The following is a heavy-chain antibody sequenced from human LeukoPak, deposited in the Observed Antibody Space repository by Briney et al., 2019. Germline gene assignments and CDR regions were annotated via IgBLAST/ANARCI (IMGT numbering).Heavy chain of an antibody. V-gene: IGHV4-39*01. CDR1: GVSISSSTSC. Sequence: KPSETLSHTCTVSGVSISSSTSCWSWVRQPPGKGLEWIGCMYYSGSTYYGSSLKGRVTISLDTPKNQFSLRLNSVTASDTAVYYCVRHIAHHANLDYWGQGTLVTVSS. CDR3: VRHIAHHANLDY. J-gene: IGHJ4*02. D-gene: IGHD6-13*01. CDR2: MYYSGST.